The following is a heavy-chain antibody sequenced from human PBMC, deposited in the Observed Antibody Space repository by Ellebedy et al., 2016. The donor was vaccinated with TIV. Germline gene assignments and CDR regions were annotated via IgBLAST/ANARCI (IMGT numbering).Heavy chain of an antibody. CDR2: IVPVLLTT. J-gene: IGHJ4*02. D-gene: IGHD3-10*01. V-gene: IGHV1-69*13. CDR1: GGVFTSFG. CDR3: ARGRELDLGSGSPELAF. Sequence: AASVKVSCKATGGVFTSFGLSWVRQAPGQGLEWMGGIVPVLLTTKSAQKFQGKVTFTADESTRTAYMELSSLRSEDTAMYYCARGRELDLGSGSPELAFWGQGTLVTVSS.